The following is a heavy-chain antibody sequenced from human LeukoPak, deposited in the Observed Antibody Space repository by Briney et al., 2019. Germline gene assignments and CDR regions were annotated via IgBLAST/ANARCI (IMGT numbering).Heavy chain of an antibody. Sequence: SQTLSFTCTASGGSISSGGYYWSWIRQHPGKGLEWIGYIYYSGSTYYNPSVKSRVTISVDTSKNQFSLKLSSVTAADTAVYYCARGGPYYGDYFVFDYWGQGTLVTVST. J-gene: IGHJ4*02. D-gene: IGHD4-17*01. CDR1: GGSISSGGYY. V-gene: IGHV4-31*03. CDR2: IYYSGST. CDR3: ARGGPYYGDYFVFDY.